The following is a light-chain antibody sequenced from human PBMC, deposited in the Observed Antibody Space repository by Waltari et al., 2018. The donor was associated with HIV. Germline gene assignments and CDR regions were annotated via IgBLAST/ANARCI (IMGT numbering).Light chain of an antibody. J-gene: IGKJ3*01. CDR2: SAT. CDR1: QIISTS. V-gene: IGKV1-39*01. CDR3: QQSFMIPLT. Sequence: DIRMTQSPSPLSASPGDRVTITCRTSQIISTSLNWYRQKPGRAPQLLIYSATSLQRGVSSRFSGSGSASGTEFTLTINNFQPEDCATYYCQQSFMIPLTFGPGTKVDIK.